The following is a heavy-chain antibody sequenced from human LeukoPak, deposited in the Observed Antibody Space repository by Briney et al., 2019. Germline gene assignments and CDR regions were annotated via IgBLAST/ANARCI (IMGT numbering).Heavy chain of an antibody. Sequence: AAVKVSCKASGYTFTSYGINWVRQAPGPGLEWMGWMNPNSGNTGYAQKFQGRVTMTRNTSISTAYMELSSLRSEDTAVYYCARGPYGSGSYHNWFDPWGQGTLVTVSS. V-gene: IGHV1-8*02. CDR1: GYTFTSYG. CDR3: ARGPYGSGSYHNWFDP. CDR2: MNPNSGNT. J-gene: IGHJ5*02. D-gene: IGHD3-10*01.